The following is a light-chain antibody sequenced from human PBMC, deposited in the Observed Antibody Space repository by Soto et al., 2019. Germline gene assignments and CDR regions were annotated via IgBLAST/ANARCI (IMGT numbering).Light chain of an antibody. J-gene: IGKJ4*01. CDR3: QQYNSYSLT. CDR1: QSISSW. CDR2: RAS. Sequence: DIQMTQSPSTLSASVGDTVTITCRASQSISSWLAWYQQKPGKAPNLLIYRASSLQSGVPSRFSGSGSGTEFPLTLSSLQPDDFAAYYCQQYNSYSLTFGGGTKVEIK. V-gene: IGKV1-5*03.